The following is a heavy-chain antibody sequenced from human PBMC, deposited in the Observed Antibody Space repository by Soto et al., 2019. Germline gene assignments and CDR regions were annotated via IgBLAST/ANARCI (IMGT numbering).Heavy chain of an antibody. CDR2: INGDGSST. Sequence: EVQLVESGGGLVQPGESLRLSCVVSGFTISSYWMHWVRQAPGKGLVWVSRINGDGSSTNYADSVKGRFTNSRDNAKNTLYLQMNTLRAEDTAVYYCAIAVAGPTAIAYWGQGNQVTVSS. CDR1: GFTISSYW. V-gene: IGHV3-74*01. D-gene: IGHD6-19*01. CDR3: AIAVAGPTAIAY. J-gene: IGHJ4*02.